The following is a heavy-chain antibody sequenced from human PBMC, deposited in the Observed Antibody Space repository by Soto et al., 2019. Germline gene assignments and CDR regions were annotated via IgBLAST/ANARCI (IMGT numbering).Heavy chain of an antibody. V-gene: IGHV4-39*02. Sequence: PSDPLSPTSSNSGCSISSRTYNWGWKHHPPGQGLQWLASFFIGGNTYYNPSLKSRVTISVDTSKNQFSLKLSSVTAADTAFYYCAREGALLFGGNSDYYSTMDVWGQGTTVTVSS. CDR3: AREGALLFGGNSDYYSTMDV. CDR1: GCSISSRTYN. J-gene: IGHJ6*02. CDR2: FFIGGNT. D-gene: IGHD2-21*02.